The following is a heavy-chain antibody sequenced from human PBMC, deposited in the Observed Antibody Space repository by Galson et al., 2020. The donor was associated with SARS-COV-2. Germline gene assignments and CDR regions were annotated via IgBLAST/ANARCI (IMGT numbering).Heavy chain of an antibody. Sequence: SETLSLTCSVSGASFSRYYWSWIRQPPGKGLEWIGYISYSGDTNYNPALKSRVSMSVDTSKNQFSLRLSSVTAADTAVYYCATTRWEFLRLLDLRGQGTPVTVAS. CDR1: GASFSRYY. CDR3: ATTRWEFLRLLDL. V-gene: IGHV4-59*01. D-gene: IGHD3-10*01. CDR2: ISYSGDT. J-gene: IGHJ4*02.